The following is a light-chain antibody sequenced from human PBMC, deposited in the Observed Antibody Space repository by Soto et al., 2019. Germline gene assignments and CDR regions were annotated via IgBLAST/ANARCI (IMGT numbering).Light chain of an antibody. CDR2: EVS. CDR3: SSFAGNNNVV. CDR1: SSDVGGYNY. V-gene: IGLV2-8*01. Sequence: QSALTQPPSASRSPGQSVTISCTGTSSDVGGYNYVSWYQQHPGKAPKLMISEVSKRPSGVPDRFSGSKSGNTASLTVSGLQAEDEADYYCSSFAGNNNVVFGGGTKVTVL. J-gene: IGLJ2*01.